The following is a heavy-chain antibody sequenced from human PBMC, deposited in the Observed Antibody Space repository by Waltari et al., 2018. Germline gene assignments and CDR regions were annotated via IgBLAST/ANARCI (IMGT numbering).Heavy chain of an antibody. D-gene: IGHD3-3*01. V-gene: IGHV4-4*07. J-gene: IGHJ5*02. Sequence: QVQLQESGPGLVKPSETLSLTCTVSGGSLRSSYWSWIRQPAGKGLEWIGRIYTSGSTNYNPSLKSRVTMSVDTSKNQFSLKLSSVTAADTAVYYCARSLYYDFWSGPRWFDPWGQGTLVTVSS. CDR3: ARSLYYDFWSGPRWFDP. CDR2: IYTSGST. CDR1: GGSLRSSY.